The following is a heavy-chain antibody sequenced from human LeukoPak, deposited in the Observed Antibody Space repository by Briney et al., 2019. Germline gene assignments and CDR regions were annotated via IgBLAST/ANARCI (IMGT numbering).Heavy chain of an antibody. CDR2: IRYDGSNK. Sequence: PGGSPRLSCAASGFTFSTYGMHWVRQAPGKGLEWVAFIRYDGSNKYYADSVKGRFTFSRDNSKNMLYLQMNSLRAEDTAVYYCAKGSGYYCDYWGQGTLVTVSS. CDR3: AKGSGYYCDY. V-gene: IGHV3-30*02. J-gene: IGHJ4*02. D-gene: IGHD6-19*01. CDR1: GFTFSTYG.